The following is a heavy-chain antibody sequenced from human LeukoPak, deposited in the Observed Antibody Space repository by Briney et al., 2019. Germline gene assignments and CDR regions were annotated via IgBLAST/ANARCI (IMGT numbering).Heavy chain of an antibody. J-gene: IGHJ4*02. V-gene: IGHV4-39*07. D-gene: IGHD2-21*02. CDR2: IYYSGST. CDR1: GGSISSSSYY. Sequence: SETLSLTCTVSGGSISSSSYYWGWIRQPPGKGLEWIGSIYYSGSTCYNPSLKSRVTISVDTSKNQFSLKLSSVTAADTAVYYCASLLTYCGGDCYFPTIDYWGQGTLVTVSS. CDR3: ASLLTYCGGDCYFPTIDY.